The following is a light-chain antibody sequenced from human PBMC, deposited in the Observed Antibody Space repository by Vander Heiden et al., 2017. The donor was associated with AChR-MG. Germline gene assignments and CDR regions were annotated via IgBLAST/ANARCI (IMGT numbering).Light chain of an antibody. Sequence: SYELTQPPSVSMSPGQTASITCSGDKLGDKYACWYQQKPGQSPVLVIYQGSKRPSGIPERFSGSNSGNTATLTISGTQAMDEADYYCQAWDSSTEVFGGGTKLTVL. CDR2: QGS. CDR3: QAWDSSTEV. CDR1: KLGDKY. J-gene: IGLJ2*01. V-gene: IGLV3-1*01.